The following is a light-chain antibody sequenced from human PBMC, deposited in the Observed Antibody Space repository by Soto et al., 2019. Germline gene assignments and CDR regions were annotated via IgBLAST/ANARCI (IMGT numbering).Light chain of an antibody. CDR1: QDIRNY. CDR3: QQYSNSPSFT. J-gene: IGKJ3*01. CDR2: DAS. V-gene: IGKV1-33*01. Sequence: DIQMTQSPSSLSASIGDRVTITCQASQDIRNYLNWYQHKAGKAPQLLIFDASNLQRGVPSRFMGSGSGTDFTFTISSLQPEDIATDYCQQYSNSPSFTFGPGTKVDIK.